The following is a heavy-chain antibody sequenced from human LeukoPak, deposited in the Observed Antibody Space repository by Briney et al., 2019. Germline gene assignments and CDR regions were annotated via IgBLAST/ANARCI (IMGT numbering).Heavy chain of an antibody. D-gene: IGHD3-10*01. Sequence: PGGSLRLSCAASGFTFSSYAMSWVRQAPGKGLEWVSGISGSGGSTYYADSVKGRFSISRDNSKNTLYLQMNSLRAEDTAVYYCATGRGSGSYRFDYWGQGTLVTVSS. J-gene: IGHJ4*02. CDR1: GFTFSSYA. V-gene: IGHV3-23*01. CDR2: ISGSGGST. CDR3: ATGRGSGSYRFDY.